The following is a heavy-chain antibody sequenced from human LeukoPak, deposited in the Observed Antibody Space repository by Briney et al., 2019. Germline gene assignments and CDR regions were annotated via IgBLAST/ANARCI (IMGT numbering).Heavy chain of an antibody. CDR2: IKKDGSET. Sequence: GGSLRLSCAASGFTFSSYWMSWVRQVPGKGLEWVANIKKDGSETYYVDSVKGRFTISRDNAKNSLYLQMNSLRAEDTAMYYCARGRYSGTTYYFDYWGQGALVTVSS. J-gene: IGHJ4*02. V-gene: IGHV3-7*03. CDR3: ARGRYSGTTYYFDY. D-gene: IGHD5-12*01. CDR1: GFTFSSYW.